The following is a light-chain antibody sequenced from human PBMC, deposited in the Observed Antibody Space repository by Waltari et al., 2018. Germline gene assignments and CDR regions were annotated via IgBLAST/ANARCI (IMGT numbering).Light chain of an antibody. CDR3: QQYNNWPPWT. CDR2: GAS. CDR1: QTVSSN. V-gene: IGKV3-15*01. J-gene: IGKJ1*01. Sequence: VMTQSPATLSVSPGERATLSCRASQTVSSNLAWYQQKPGQAPRLLIYGASTRATGIPARFSGSGSGTQFTLTISSLQSEDFAVYYCQQYNNWPPWTFGQGTKVEIK.